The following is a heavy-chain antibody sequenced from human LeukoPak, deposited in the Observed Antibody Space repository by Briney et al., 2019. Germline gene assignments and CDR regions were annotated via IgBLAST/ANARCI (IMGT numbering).Heavy chain of an antibody. J-gene: IGHJ6*03. CDR3: ARGPYYDYVWGSYRYRYYYYYMDV. Sequence: GGSLRLSCAASGFTFSSYAMSWVRQAPGKGLEWVSAISGSGGSTYYADSVKGRFTISRDNSKNTLYLQMNSLRAEDTAVYYCARGPYYDYVWGSYRYRYYYYYMDVWGKGTTVTVSS. D-gene: IGHD3-16*02. V-gene: IGHV3-23*01. CDR1: GFTFSSYA. CDR2: ISGSGGST.